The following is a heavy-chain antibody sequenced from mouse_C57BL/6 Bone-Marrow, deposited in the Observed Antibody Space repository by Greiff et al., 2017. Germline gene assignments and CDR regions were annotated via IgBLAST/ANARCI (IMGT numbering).Heavy chain of an antibody. CDR2: INPGSGGT. CDR1: GYAFTNYL. Sequence: QVQLQQSGAELVRPGTSVKVSCKASGYAFTNYLIEWVKQRPGQGLEWIGVINPGSGGTNYNEKFKGKATLTADKSSSTAYMQLSSLTSEDSAVYFCARWGDGYPFDYWGQGTTLTVSS. D-gene: IGHD2-3*01. V-gene: IGHV1-54*01. CDR3: ARWGDGYPFDY. J-gene: IGHJ2*01.